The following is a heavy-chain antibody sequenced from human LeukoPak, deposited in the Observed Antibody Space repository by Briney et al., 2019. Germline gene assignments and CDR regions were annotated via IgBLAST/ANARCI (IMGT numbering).Heavy chain of an antibody. D-gene: IGHD1-26*01. CDR1: GYSISSNYY. Sequence: SETLSLTCTVSGYSISSNYYWGWIRQPPGKGLEWIGSFYHSGNTYYNPSLKSRVTISVDTSKNQFSLKLSSVTAADTAVYYCARGERYWGQGTLVTVSS. J-gene: IGHJ4*02. V-gene: IGHV4-38-2*02. CDR2: FYHSGNT. CDR3: ARGERY.